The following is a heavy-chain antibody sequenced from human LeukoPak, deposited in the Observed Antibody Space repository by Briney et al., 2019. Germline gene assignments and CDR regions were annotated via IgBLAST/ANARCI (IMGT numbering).Heavy chain of an antibody. CDR1: GGSISSYY. J-gene: IGHJ4*02. CDR2: IYYSGST. CDR3: ARGVTGTSPPWFDY. Sequence: SQTLSLTCTVSGGSISSYYWSWIRQPPGKGLEWIGSIYYSGSTYYNPSLKSRVTISVDTSKNQFSLKLSSVTAADTAVYYCARGVTGTSPPWFDYWGQGTLVTVSS. V-gene: IGHV4-59*08. D-gene: IGHD1-20*01.